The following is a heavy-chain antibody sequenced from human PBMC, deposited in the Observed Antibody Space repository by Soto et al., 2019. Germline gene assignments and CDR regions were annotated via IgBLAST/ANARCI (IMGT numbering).Heavy chain of an antibody. J-gene: IGHJ4*02. Sequence: QVQLQQWGAGLLKPSETLSLTCAVYGGSFSGYYWSWIRQPPGKGLEWIGEINHSGSTNYNPSLKSRVTISVDTSKNQFSLKLSSVTAADTAVYHCARDVVEMALKARLLDYWGQGTLVTVSP. D-gene: IGHD2-21*01. CDR2: INHSGST. CDR1: GGSFSGYY. CDR3: ARDVVEMALKARLLDY. V-gene: IGHV4-34*01.